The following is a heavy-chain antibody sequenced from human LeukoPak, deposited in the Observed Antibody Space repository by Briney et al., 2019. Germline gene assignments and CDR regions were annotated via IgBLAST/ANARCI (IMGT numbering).Heavy chain of an antibody. CDR2: IYTSGST. CDR1: GGSISSYY. CDR3: ARSRADYYDSSGYNDY. Sequence: SETLSLTCTVSGGSISSYYWSWIRQPAGKGLEWIGRIYTSGSTNYNPSLKSRVTMSVDTSKNQFSLKLSSVTAADTAVYYCARSRADYYDSSGYNDYWGQGTLVTVSS. D-gene: IGHD3-22*01. J-gene: IGHJ4*02. V-gene: IGHV4-4*07.